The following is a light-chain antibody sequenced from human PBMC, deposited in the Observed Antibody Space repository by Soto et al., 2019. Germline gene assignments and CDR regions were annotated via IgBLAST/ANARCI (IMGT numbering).Light chain of an antibody. CDR3: QQRSNWPST. J-gene: IGKJ4*01. Sequence: EIVLTQSPATLSLSPGERATLSCRASQSVSSYLVWYQQKPGQAPRLLIYDASNRATGIPARFSGSGSGTDITLTIISLEPQDFEVYYCQQRSNWPSTFGGGTKVQIK. CDR1: QSVSSY. V-gene: IGKV3-11*01. CDR2: DAS.